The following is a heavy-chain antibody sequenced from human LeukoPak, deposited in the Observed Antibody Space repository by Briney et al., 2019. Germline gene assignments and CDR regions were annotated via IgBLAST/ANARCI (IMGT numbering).Heavy chain of an antibody. CDR1: GFTFSSYG. D-gene: IGHD2-15*01. Sequence: GGSLRLSCATFGFTFSSYGMHWVRQAPGKGLEWVAAISYDGSESFYGNSVKGRFSISRDSSKNMLYLQMNSLRAGDTAVYYCVKGHSSSSYSNCDYWGQGILVTVSS. CDR2: ISYDGSES. V-gene: IGHV3-30*18. CDR3: VKGHSSSSYSNCDY. J-gene: IGHJ4*02.